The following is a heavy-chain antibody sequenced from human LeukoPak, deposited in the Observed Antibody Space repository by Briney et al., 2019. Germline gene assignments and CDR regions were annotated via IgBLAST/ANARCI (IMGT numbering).Heavy chain of an antibody. Sequence: GRSLRLSCAASGFTFSSYGMHWVRQAPGKGLEWVAVIWYDGSNKYYADSVKGRFTISRDNSKNTLYLQMNSLRAEDTPVYYCARDQAAVAGLDYWGQGTLVTVSS. CDR2: IWYDGSNK. CDR1: GFTFSSYG. CDR3: ARDQAAVAGLDY. V-gene: IGHV3-33*01. J-gene: IGHJ4*02. D-gene: IGHD6-19*01.